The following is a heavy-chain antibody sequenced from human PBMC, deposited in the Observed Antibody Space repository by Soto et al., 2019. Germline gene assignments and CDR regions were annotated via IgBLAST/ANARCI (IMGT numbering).Heavy chain of an antibody. CDR2: INPNSGGT. V-gene: IGHV1-2*04. CDR1: GYTFTGYY. J-gene: IGHJ6*02. D-gene: IGHD2-15*01. CDR3: ARDNCSGGSCQGGMDV. Sequence: ASVKVSCKASGYTFTGYYTHWVRQAPGQGLEWMGWINPNSGGTNYAQKFQGWVTMTRDTSISTAYMELSRLRSDDTAVYYCARDNCSGGSCQGGMDVWGQGTTVTV.